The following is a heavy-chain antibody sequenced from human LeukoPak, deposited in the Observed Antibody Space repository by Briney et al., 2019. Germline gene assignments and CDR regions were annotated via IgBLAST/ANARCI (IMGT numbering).Heavy chain of an antibody. CDR1: GFAFSSYS. V-gene: IGHV3-21*01. CDR3: ARDQVVGAFDY. J-gene: IGHJ4*02. D-gene: IGHD1-26*01. CDR2: MSCSISYR. Sequence: PGGPLRLSCAASGFAFSSYSMNWVRQAPGKGLEWVSSMSCSISYRYYADSVKGRFTISRDNAKNSLYLQMNSLRAEDTAVYYCARDQVVGAFDYWGQGTLVTV.